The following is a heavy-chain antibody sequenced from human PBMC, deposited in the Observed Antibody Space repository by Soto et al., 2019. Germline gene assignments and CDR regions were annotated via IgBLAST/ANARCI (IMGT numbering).Heavy chain of an antibody. Sequence: SLRLSCAASGFTSSDYYMSWIRQAPGKGLEWVSYISSSGSTIYYADSVKGRFTISRDNAKNSLYLQMNSLRAEDTAVYYCARDCLGSPACFYYWGQGTLVTVSS. CDR3: ARDCLGSPACFYY. V-gene: IGHV3-11*01. CDR2: ISSSGSTI. CDR1: GFTSSDYY. D-gene: IGHD3-10*01. J-gene: IGHJ4*02.